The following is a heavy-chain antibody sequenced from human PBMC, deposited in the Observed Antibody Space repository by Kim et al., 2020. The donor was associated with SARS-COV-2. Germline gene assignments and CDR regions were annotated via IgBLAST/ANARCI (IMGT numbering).Heavy chain of an antibody. CDR2: IDPSGGST. J-gene: IGHJ6*03. CDR3: AGATMEWELLPYYYYMDV. CDR1: GYTFTSYY. Sequence: ASVKVSCKASGYTFTSYYMHWVRQAPGQGLEWMGIIDPSGGSTSYAQKFQGRITMTRDTSTSTVYMELSSLRSEDTAVYYCAGATMEWELLPYYYYMDVWGKGTTVTVSS. V-gene: IGHV1-46*01. D-gene: IGHD1-26*01.